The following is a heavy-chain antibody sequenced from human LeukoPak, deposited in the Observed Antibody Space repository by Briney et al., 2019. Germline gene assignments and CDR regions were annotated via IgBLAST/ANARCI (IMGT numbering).Heavy chain of an antibody. Sequence: PGRSLRLSCAVSGFTLSDYYMSWIRQAPGKGLEWVSYISSSGSTIYYAASVKGRFTISRDNSKNSLYLQMNSLRAADTAVYYCARRQSYSDSSGYVANWFDPWGQGTLVTVSS. V-gene: IGHV3-11*01. CDR1: GFTLSDYY. J-gene: IGHJ5*02. CDR2: ISSSGSTI. D-gene: IGHD3-22*01. CDR3: ARRQSYSDSSGYVANWFDP.